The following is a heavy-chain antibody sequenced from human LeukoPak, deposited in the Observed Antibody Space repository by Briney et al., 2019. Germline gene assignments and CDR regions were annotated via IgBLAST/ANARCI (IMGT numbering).Heavy chain of an antibody. V-gene: IGHV3-30-3*01. D-gene: IGHD6-19*01. Sequence: GRSLRLSCAASGFTFSSYPMHWVRQAPGKGLEWVALISYDGSNKYFADSVKGRFTISRDNSKNTLYLQMDSLRGEDTAVYYCAGDLVAVAGNGDYWGQGTLVTVSS. CDR3: AGDLVAVAGNGDY. CDR2: ISYDGSNK. CDR1: GFTFSSYP. J-gene: IGHJ4*02.